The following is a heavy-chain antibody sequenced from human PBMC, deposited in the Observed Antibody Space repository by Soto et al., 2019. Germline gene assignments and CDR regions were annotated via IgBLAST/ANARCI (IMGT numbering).Heavy chain of an antibody. D-gene: IGHD3-3*01. V-gene: IGHV3-23*01. J-gene: IGHJ4*02. Sequence: GGSLRLSCAASGFSFGSYALSWVRQAPGKGLEWVSTISGSDGKTFYADSVKGRFSISRDTSQNTLYLQMNSLRADDTAIYYCARWSYLDYWGQGTRVTVSS. CDR2: ISGSDGKT. CDR1: GFSFGSYA. CDR3: ARWSYLDY.